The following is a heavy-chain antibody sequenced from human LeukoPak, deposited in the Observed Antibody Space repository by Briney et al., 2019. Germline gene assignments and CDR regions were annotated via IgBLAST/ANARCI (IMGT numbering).Heavy chain of an antibody. CDR2: INHSGST. CDR1: GFTFSSYW. Sequence: PGGSLRLSCAASGFTFSSYWMSWIRQPPGKGLEWIGKINHSGSTNYNPSLKSRVTISVHTSKNQFSLKLSSVTAADTAVYYCARDSGSYVYWGQGTLVTVSS. CDR3: ARDSGSYVY. D-gene: IGHD1-26*01. V-gene: IGHV4-34*01. J-gene: IGHJ4*02.